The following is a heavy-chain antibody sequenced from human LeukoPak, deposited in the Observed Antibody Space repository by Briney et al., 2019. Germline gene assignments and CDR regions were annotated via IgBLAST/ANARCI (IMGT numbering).Heavy chain of an antibody. CDR2: ISAYNGNT. CDR1: GYTFTSYG. CDR3: ARDVWELAARRYYYYYYMDV. V-gene: IGHV1-18*01. J-gene: IGHJ6*03. Sequence: ASVKVSCKASGYTFTSYGISWVRQAPGQGLEWMGWISAYNGNTNYAQKLQGRVTMTTDTSTSTAYMELRSLRSDDTAVYYCARDVWELAARRYYYYYYMDVWGKGTTVTVSS. D-gene: IGHD1-26*01.